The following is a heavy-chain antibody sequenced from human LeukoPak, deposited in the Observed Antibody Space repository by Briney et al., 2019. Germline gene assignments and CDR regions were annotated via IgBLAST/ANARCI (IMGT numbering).Heavy chain of an antibody. V-gene: IGHV1-8*01. Sequence: ASVKVSCKASGYTFTSYDINWVRQATGQGLEWMGWMNPNSGNTGYAQKFQGRVTMTRNTSISTAYMELSSLRSEDTAVYYCARGGLVAYSWYGYYYYGMDVWGQGTTVTVSS. CDR2: MNPNSGNT. D-gene: IGHD6-13*01. CDR1: GYTFTSYD. CDR3: ARGGLVAYSWYGYYYYGMDV. J-gene: IGHJ6*02.